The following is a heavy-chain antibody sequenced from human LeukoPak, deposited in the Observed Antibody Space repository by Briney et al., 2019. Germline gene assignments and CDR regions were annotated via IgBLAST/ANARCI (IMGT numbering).Heavy chain of an antibody. Sequence: GASVKVSCKASGYTFTSYGISWVRQAPGQGLEWMGWISAYNGNTNYAQKLQGRVTMTTDTSTSTAYMELRSLRSDDTAVYYCASNILVRYFDPTPYYYGMDVWGQGTTVTVSS. V-gene: IGHV1-18*01. D-gene: IGHD3-9*01. CDR1: GYTFTSYG. CDR2: ISAYNGNT. CDR3: ASNILVRYFDPTPYYYGMDV. J-gene: IGHJ6*02.